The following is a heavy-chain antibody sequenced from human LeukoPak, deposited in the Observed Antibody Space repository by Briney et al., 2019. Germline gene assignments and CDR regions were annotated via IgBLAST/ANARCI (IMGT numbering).Heavy chain of an antibody. J-gene: IGHJ5*02. V-gene: IGHV4-59*01. D-gene: IGHD1-1*01. CDR2: IYYSGST. CDR1: GGSIGTYY. CDR3: ARDRNAWWT. Sequence: SETLSLTCTVSGGSIGTYYWTWIRQPPGKGLEWIGNIYYSGSTEYNPSLKSRVTISLDTSRIQFSLKLSSVTAADTAIYYCARDRNAWWTWGQGTLVTVSS.